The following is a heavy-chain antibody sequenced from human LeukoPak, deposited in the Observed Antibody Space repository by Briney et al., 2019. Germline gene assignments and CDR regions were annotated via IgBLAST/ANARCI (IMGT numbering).Heavy chain of an antibody. Sequence: GGSLRLSCAASGFTFSSYGMHWVRQAPGKGLEWVAVISYDGSNKYYADSVKGRFTISRDNSKNTLYLQMNSLRAEDTAVYYCAKDLDIVVVVAATAIDYWGQGTLVTVSS. CDR1: GFTFSSYG. D-gene: IGHD2-15*01. CDR3: AKDLDIVVVVAATAIDY. CDR2: ISYDGSNK. J-gene: IGHJ4*02. V-gene: IGHV3-30*18.